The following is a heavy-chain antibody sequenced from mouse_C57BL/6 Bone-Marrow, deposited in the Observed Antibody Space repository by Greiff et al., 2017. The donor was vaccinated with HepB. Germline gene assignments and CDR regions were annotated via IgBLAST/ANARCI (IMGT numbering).Heavy chain of an antibody. Sequence: EVQLVESGGGLVQPGGSMKLSCVASGFTFSNYWMNWVRQSPEKGLEWVAQIRLKSDNYATHYAESVKGRFTISRDDSKSSVYLQMNNLSAEDTGIYYCTEYYYGSSFYFDYWGQGTTLTVSS. J-gene: IGHJ2*01. CDR1: GFTFSNYW. V-gene: IGHV6-3*01. D-gene: IGHD1-1*01. CDR2: IRLKSDNYAT. CDR3: TEYYYGSSFYFDY.